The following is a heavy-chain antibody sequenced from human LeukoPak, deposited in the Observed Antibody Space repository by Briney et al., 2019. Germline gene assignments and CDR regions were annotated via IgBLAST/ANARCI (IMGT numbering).Heavy chain of an antibody. CDR1: GGSSSGYY. D-gene: IGHD3-10*01. CDR3: ARGHTRITMLRGSRSAYSFDY. J-gene: IGHJ4*02. V-gene: IGHV4-34*01. CDR2: INHSVGT. Sequence: SETLSLTCAVYGGSSSGYYWSWIRQPPGKGLEWIGEINHSVGTNYNPSLKSRVTMSLDTSKNQFSLKLSSVTAADTAVYYCARGHTRITMLRGSRSAYSFDYWGQGTLVTVSS.